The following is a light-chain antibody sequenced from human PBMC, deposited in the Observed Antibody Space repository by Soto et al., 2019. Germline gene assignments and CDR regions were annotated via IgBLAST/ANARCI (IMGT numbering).Light chain of an antibody. Sequence: QSVLTQPPSVSGALGQRVTISCTGLTSNIGAGYDVHWYQLLPGRAPKLLIYGNTNRPSGVPDRFSGSKSATSATLGITGFQTGDQADYYCGSWDSSLSAYVFGTGTKVTVL. V-gene: IGLV1-40*01. J-gene: IGLJ1*01. CDR3: GSWDSSLSAYV. CDR2: GNT. CDR1: TSNIGAGYD.